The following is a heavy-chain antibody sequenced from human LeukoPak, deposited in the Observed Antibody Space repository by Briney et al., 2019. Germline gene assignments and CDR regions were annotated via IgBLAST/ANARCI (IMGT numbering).Heavy chain of an antibody. V-gene: IGHV4-59*01. CDR2: IYYSGST. CDR3: AREWRWLQHDAFDI. Sequence: SETLSLTCTVAGASISSYYWSWIRQPPGKGLEWIGYIYYSGSTNYNPSLKSRVTISVDTSKNQFSLKLSSVTAADTAVYYCAREWRWLQHDAFDIWGQGTMVTVSS. J-gene: IGHJ3*02. CDR1: GASISSYY. D-gene: IGHD5-24*01.